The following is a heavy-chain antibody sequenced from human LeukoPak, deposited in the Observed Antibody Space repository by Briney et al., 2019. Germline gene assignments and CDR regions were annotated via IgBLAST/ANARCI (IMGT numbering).Heavy chain of an antibody. D-gene: IGHD3-3*02. J-gene: IGHJ4*02. CDR3: AKGQISRSDRFDY. Sequence: GGSLRLSCAASGFTFTSYAMTWVRQAPGKGLEWVSAISASGGGAYYADSVKGRFTISRDKSKNTLYLQMNSLRAEDTAVYYCAKGQISRSDRFDYWGQGTLVTVSS. CDR2: ISASGGGA. V-gene: IGHV3-23*01. CDR1: GFTFTSYA.